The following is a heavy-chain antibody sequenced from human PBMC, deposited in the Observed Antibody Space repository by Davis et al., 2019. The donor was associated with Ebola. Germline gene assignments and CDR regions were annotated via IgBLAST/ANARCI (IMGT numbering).Heavy chain of an antibody. CDR1: GFTFSSYW. CDR2: INSDGGST. D-gene: IGHD2-2*02. V-gene: IGHV3-74*01. Sequence: PGGSLRLSCAASGFTFSSYWMHWVRQAPGKGLVWVSRINSDGGSTNYADSVKGRFTISRDNAKNTLYLQMNSLRAEDTAVYYCARAGTSITSCYTNYWGQGTLVTVSS. CDR3: ARAGTSITSCYTNY. J-gene: IGHJ4*02.